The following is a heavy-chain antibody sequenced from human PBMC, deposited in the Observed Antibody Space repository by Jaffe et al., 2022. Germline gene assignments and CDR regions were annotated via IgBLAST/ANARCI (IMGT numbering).Heavy chain of an antibody. CDR2: IRKKAYGART. J-gene: IGHJ4*02. CDR1: GFTFDDYA. CDR3: TREGTDIHGEYGYFDH. Sequence: EVQLAESGGDLVQPGRSVRLSCTTSGFTFDDYAVTWVRQAPGKGLEWVGFIRKKAYGARTDYAASVKGRFTISRDDSTSIAYLQMNSLKMEDTAVYYCTREGTDIHGEYGYFDHWGQGTLVTVSS. D-gene: IGHD2-15*01. V-gene: IGHV3-49*04.